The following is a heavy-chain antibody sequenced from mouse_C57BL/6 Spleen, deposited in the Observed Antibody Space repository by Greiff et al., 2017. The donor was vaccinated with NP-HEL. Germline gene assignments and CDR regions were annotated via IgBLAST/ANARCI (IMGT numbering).Heavy chain of an antibody. CDR1: GFSLTSYG. Sequence: VKLMESGPGLVQPSQSLSITCTVSGFSLTSYGVHWVRQSPGKGLEWLGVIWSGGSTDYNAAFISRLSISKDNSKSQVFFKMNSLQADDTAIYYCATSYYGSPLDYWGQGTTLTVSS. CDR3: ATSYYGSPLDY. V-gene: IGHV2-2*01. J-gene: IGHJ2*01. D-gene: IGHD1-1*01. CDR2: IWSGGST.